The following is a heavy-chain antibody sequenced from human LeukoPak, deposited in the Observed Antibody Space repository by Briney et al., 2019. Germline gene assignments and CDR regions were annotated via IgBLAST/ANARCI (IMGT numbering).Heavy chain of an antibody. CDR1: GASISSYY. Sequence: SDTLSLTCTVSGASISSYYWNWIRQPPGKGLEWIGYIYYSGRTNYNPSLKSRVTTLVDTSKNQFSLRLSSVTAADTAVYYCAREYSSSSGRRAFDFWGQGTMVTVSS. V-gene: IGHV4-59*08. CDR3: AREYSSSSGRRAFDF. D-gene: IGHD6-6*01. CDR2: IYYSGRT. J-gene: IGHJ3*01.